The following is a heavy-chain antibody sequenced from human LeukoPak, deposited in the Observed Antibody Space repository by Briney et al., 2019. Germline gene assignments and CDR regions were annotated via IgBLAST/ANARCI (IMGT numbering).Heavy chain of an antibody. CDR2: MHYRGTT. V-gene: IGHV4-39*01. D-gene: IGHD5-24*01. Sequence: SETLSLTCTVSGVSISSSNNFWGWLRQPPGKGLEWLGSMHYRGTTYYIPSLKSRVTISVDTSKNQFSLKLSSVTAADTAVYYCARHEEEDGYNAKTFDFRGQGTLVTVSS. CDR1: GVSISSSNNF. J-gene: IGHJ4*02. CDR3: ARHEEEDGYNAKTFDF.